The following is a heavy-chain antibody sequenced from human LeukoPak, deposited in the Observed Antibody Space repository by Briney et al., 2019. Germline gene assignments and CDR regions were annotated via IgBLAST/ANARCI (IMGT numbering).Heavy chain of an antibody. CDR3: ARDFDSSGYDY. Sequence: SETLSLTCTVSGGSISSYYWSWIRQPPGKGLEWIGYIYYSGSTNYNPSLKSRVTISVDTSKNQFSLKLSSVTAADTAVYYCARDFDSSGYDYWGQGTLVTVSS. D-gene: IGHD3-22*01. CDR1: GGSISSYY. V-gene: IGHV4-59*01. J-gene: IGHJ4*02. CDR2: IYYSGST.